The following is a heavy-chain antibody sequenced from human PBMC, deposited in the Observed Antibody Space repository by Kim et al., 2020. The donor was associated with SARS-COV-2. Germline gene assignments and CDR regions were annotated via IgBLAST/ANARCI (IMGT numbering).Heavy chain of an antibody. V-gene: IGHV3-15*01. D-gene: IGHD3-10*01. CDR2: IKSKTDGGTT. J-gene: IGHJ4*02. CDR3: AATFYGLGSYGFDY. CDR1: GVTFSNAW. Sequence: GGSLRLSCPASGVTFSNAWMSWVRQAPGKGLEWVGRIKSKTDGGTTDYAAPVKGRCTISRDDSKNTLYLQMNSLKTEDTAVYYCAATFYGLGSYGFDYWGQGTLVTVSS.